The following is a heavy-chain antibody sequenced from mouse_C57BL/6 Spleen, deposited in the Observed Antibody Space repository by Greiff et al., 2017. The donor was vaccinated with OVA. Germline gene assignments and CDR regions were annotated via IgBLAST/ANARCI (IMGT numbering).Heavy chain of an antibody. CDR3: ARITTVVGIDY. CDR2: ISNGGGST. D-gene: IGHD1-1*01. J-gene: IGHJ2*01. CDR1: GFTFSDYY. Sequence: EVKLMESGGGLVQPGGSLKLSCAASGFTFSDYYMYWVRQTPEKRLEWVAYISNGGGSTYYPDTVKGRFTISRDNAKNTLYLQMSRLKSEDTAMYYCARITTVVGIDYWGQGTTLTVSS. V-gene: IGHV5-12*01.